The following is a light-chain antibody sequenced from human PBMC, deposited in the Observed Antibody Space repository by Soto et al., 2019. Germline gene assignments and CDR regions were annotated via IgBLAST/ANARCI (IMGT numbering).Light chain of an antibody. J-gene: IGKJ4*01. CDR3: QQYVNSLS. Sequence: EIVLTQSPGTLSLSPGERATLSCRASQSVSSSYLAWYQQKPGQAPRLLIYGASSRATGIPDRFSGSGSGTDFTLTISRLEPEDFAVYYGQQYVNSLSCGGGTKVEIK. CDR2: GAS. V-gene: IGKV3-20*01. CDR1: QSVSSSY.